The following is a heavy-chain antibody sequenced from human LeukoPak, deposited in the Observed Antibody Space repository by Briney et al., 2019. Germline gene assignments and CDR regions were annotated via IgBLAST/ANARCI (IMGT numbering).Heavy chain of an antibody. D-gene: IGHD3-22*01. CDR1: GFTFGSYA. CDR2: ISGSGGIT. Sequence: PGGSLRLSCAASGFTFGSYAMYWVRQAPGKGPEGVSGISGSGGITYFADSVKGRFIISRDNSKNTVYLQINNLRAEDTALYYCAKTRAGNSSGRDPGWPMDYWGQGTLVTVSS. CDR3: AKTRAGNSSGRDPGWPMDY. J-gene: IGHJ4*02. V-gene: IGHV3-23*01.